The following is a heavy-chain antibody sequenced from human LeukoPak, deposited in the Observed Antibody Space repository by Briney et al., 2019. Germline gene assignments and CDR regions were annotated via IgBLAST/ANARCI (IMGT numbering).Heavy chain of an antibody. CDR1: GGSISSGGYS. Sequence: SQTLSLTCAVSGGSISSGGYSWSWIRQPPGKGLEWIGYIYHSGSTYYNPSLKSRVTISVDTSKNQFSLKLSSVTAADTAVYYCARGVWFGDVIWFDPWGQGTLVSVSS. J-gene: IGHJ5*02. D-gene: IGHD3-10*01. V-gene: IGHV4-30-2*01. CDR3: ARGVWFGDVIWFDP. CDR2: IYHSGST.